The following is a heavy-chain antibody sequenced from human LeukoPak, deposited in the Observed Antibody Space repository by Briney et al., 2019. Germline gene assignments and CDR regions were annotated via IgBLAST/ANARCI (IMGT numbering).Heavy chain of an antibody. J-gene: IGHJ4*02. CDR2: IYPNSGGT. D-gene: IGHD6-13*01. V-gene: IGHV1-18*01. Sequence: ASVKVSCKASAYTLSTYRLSWVRQAPGQGLEWMGWIYPNSGGTNYAQKLQGRVTMTTDTSTTTAYMELRSLRSDDTAVYYCARGLAAAKGLGIEYWGQGTLVTVSS. CDR3: ARGLAAAKGLGIEY. CDR1: AYTLSTYR.